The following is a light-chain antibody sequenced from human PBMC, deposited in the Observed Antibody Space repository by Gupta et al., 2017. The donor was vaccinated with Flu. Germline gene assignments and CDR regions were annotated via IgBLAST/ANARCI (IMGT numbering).Light chain of an antibody. V-gene: IGLV2-8*01. Sequence: HSITFSCTGTSIDVGSYNYVYRYQQHQGTAPNLNISEVRQRPSGVPDRFSGSESGTTASLTVSGLLAEDEAYYYCCSYGGSKLFGGGTKLTVL. CDR1: SIDVGSYNY. CDR2: EVR. J-gene: IGLJ2*01. CDR3: CSYGGSKL.